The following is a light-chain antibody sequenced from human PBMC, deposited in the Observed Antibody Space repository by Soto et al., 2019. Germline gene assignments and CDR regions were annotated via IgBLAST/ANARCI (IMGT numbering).Light chain of an antibody. V-gene: IGKV4-1*01. CDR3: QQYYSTPPP. J-gene: IGKJ1*01. CDR1: QNVLYSSNNKNY. Sequence: DIVMTQSPDSLAVSLGERATINCKSSQNVLYSSNNKNYLAWYQQQSGQPPKLLIYWASTRQSGVPDRFSGSGSGTDFTLTISSLRAEDVAVYYCQQYYSTPPPLGQGTKVEIK. CDR2: WAS.